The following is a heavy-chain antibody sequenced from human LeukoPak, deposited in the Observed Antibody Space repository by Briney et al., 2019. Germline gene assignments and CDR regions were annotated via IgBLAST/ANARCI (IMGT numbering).Heavy chain of an antibody. CDR2: IYTSGST. J-gene: IGHJ4*02. CDR3: ARGRRYYGSGSQFDY. D-gene: IGHD3-10*01. V-gene: IGHV4-4*07. Sequence: PSETLSLTCTVSGGSISSYYWSWIRQPAGKGLEWIGRIYTSGSTNYNPSLKSRVTMSVDTSKNQFSLKLSSVTAADTAVYYCARGRRYYGSGSQFDYWGQGTLVTVSS. CDR1: GGSISSYY.